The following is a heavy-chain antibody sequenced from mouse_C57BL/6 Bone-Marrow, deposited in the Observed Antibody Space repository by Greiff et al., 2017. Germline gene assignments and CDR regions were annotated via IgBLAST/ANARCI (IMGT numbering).Heavy chain of an antibody. CDR1: GFNIKDDY. Sequence: VQLKESGAELVRPGASVKLSCTASGFNIKDDYMHWVKQRPEQGLEWIGWIDPENGDTEYASKFQGKATITADTSSNTAYLQLSSLTSEDTAVYYCTTPYYTYFDYWGQGTTLTVSS. V-gene: IGHV14-4*01. J-gene: IGHJ2*01. CDR2: IDPENGDT. D-gene: IGHD2-12*01. CDR3: TTPYYTYFDY.